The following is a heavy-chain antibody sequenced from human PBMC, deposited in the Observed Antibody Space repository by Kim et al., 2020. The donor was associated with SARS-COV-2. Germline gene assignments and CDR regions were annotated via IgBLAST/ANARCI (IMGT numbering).Heavy chain of an antibody. CDR3: ARSPLWLHFDY. V-gene: IGHV4-59*01. D-gene: IGHD3-10*01. Sequence: STKYNPTLKSRVTISVDTSKIQFSLKLSTVTAADTAVYYCARSPLWLHFDYWGQGTLVTVSS. J-gene: IGHJ4*02. CDR2: ST.